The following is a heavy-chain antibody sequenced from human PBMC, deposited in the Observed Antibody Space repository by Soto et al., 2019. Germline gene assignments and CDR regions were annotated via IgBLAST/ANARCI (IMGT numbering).Heavy chain of an antibody. J-gene: IGHJ4*02. D-gene: IGHD1-26*01. CDR3: ATPSLSTGGYSSFDS. Sequence: EVQLFESGGGLVQPGGSLRLSCAASGFTFGSYAMSWVRQAPGKGLEWVSLVTYSGANTYYAGSVTGRFTISRDNSRNTLYLQMSSLRVEDTAVYYCATPSLSTGGYSSFDSWGRGTLVTVSS. V-gene: IGHV3-23*01. CDR1: GFTFGSYA. CDR2: VTYSGANT.